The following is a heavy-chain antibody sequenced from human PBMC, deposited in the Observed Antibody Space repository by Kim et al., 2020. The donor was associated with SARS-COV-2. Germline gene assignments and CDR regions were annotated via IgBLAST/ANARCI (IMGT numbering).Heavy chain of an antibody. J-gene: IGHJ6*02. V-gene: IGHV3-21*01. D-gene: IGHD2-2*01. CDR3: ARGGYCSSTSCYSDYYGMDV. CDR1: GFTFSSYS. CDR2: ISSSSYI. Sequence: GGSLRLSCAASGFTFSSYSMNWVRQAPGKGLEWVSSISSSSYIYYADSVKGRFTISRDNAKNSLYLQMNSLRAEDTAVYYCARGGYCSSTSCYSDYYGMDVWGQGTTVTVSS.